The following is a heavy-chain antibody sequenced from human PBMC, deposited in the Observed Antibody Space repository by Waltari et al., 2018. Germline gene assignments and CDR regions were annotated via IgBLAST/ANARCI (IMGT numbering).Heavy chain of an antibody. Sequence: QVTLKDSVPVLVKPTHPLTLTCTFSGFSLSNARIGVSWIRPPPGKALEWLAPFFSHYEKSYSTSMKRRLTISKDTSKSQVVLTMTNRDPVDTATYYCARGPIGSVGFDWLAYPPYFDYWGQGTLVTVSS. D-gene: IGHD3-9*01. CDR1: GFSLSNARIG. CDR2: FFSHYEK. V-gene: IGHV2-26*01. CDR3: ARGPIGSVGFDWLAYPPYFDY. J-gene: IGHJ4*02.